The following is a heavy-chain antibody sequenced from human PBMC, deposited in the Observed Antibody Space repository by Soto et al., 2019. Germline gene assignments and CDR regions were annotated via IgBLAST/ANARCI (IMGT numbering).Heavy chain of an antibody. CDR2: IIPIFGTA. J-gene: IGHJ6*02. V-gene: IGHV1-69*13. CDR3: ASNLYYYYGMDV. Sequence: SVKVSCKASGGTFSSYAISWVRQAPGQGLEWMGGIIPIFGTANYAQKFQGRVTITADESTSTAYMELSSLRSEDTAVYYCASNLYYYYGMDVWGQGTTGTVSS. CDR1: GGTFSSYA.